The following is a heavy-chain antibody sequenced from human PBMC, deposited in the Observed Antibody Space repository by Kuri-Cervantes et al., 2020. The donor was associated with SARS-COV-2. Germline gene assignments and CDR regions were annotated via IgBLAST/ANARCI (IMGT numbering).Heavy chain of an antibody. CDR3: AREPTINWSDIGNSLDV. CDR2: LSDSGGWT. J-gene: IGHJ6*04. V-gene: IGHV3-23*01. Sequence: GGSLRLSWAASRISFECDVLTWVRQAPGKGLEWASDLSDSGGWTKCGDSVRGRFTVSRDKSRNTLYVQMVSLRPEDTAAYYCAREPTINWSDIGNSLDVWGKGTAVTVSS. D-gene: IGHD1-20*01. CDR1: RISFECDV.